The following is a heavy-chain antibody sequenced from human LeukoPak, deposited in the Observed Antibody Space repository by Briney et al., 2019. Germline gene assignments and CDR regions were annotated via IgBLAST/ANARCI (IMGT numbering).Heavy chain of an antibody. CDR1: GYTFTSYY. J-gene: IGHJ4*02. Sequence: ASVKVSCKASGYTFTSYYIHWMRQAPGQGLEWVGWINPNSGGSHYARRFQGRVTMTSDTSINTGYMELTSLTPDGTAVYYCARGPRYGESGYDLGPYWGQGTLVTVSS. CDR3: ARGPRYGESGYDLGPY. D-gene: IGHD5-12*01. CDR2: INPNSGGS. V-gene: IGHV1-2*02.